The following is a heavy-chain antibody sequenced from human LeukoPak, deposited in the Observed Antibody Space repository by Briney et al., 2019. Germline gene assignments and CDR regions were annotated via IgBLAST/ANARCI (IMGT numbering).Heavy chain of an antibody. CDR1: GFIFSTSN. V-gene: IGHV3-48*02. CDR3: ARVMFGLNDY. CDR2: IDTSSTTV. Sequence: GGSLRLSCAVHGFIFSTSNMNWVRQAPGKGLEWVSYIDTSSTTVYYADSVKGRFTISRDNAKNSLYLQMNSLRDEDTAVYYCARVMFGLNDYWGQGTLVTVSS. J-gene: IGHJ4*02. D-gene: IGHD3/OR15-3a*01.